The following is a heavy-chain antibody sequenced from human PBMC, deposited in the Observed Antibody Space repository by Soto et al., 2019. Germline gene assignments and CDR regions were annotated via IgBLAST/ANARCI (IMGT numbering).Heavy chain of an antibody. Sequence: EVQLVESGGGLAQPGRSLRLSCAASGFTFSSYEMNWVRQAPGKGLEWVSYISGSGASEYYADSVKGRFTISRDNAMNSLHLQMNSLRAEDTAVYYCAKFQSHLTTVTTGDYWGQGTLVTVSS. CDR2: ISGSGASE. D-gene: IGHD4-4*01. CDR3: AKFQSHLTTVTTGDY. CDR1: GFTFSSYE. V-gene: IGHV3-48*03. J-gene: IGHJ4*02.